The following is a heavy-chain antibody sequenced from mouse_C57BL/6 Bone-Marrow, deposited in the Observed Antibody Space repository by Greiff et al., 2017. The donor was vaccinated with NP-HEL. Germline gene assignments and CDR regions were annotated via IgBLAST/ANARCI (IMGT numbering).Heavy chain of an antibody. J-gene: IGHJ1*03. CDR3: ARRVTRVFYWYFDV. Sequence: VQLQQSGPELVKPGDSVKISCKASGYSFTGYFMNWVMQSHGKSLEWIGRINPYNGDTFYNQKFKGKATLTVDKSSSTAHMELRSLTSEDSAVYYFARRVTRVFYWYFDVWGTGTTVTVSS. D-gene: IGHD2-1*01. V-gene: IGHV1-20*01. CDR2: INPYNGDT. CDR1: GYSFTGYF.